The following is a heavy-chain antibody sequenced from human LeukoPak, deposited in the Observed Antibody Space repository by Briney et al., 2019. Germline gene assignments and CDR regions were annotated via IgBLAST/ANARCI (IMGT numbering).Heavy chain of an antibody. CDR2: MYHSGST. Sequence: PSETLSLTCAVSGYSISSGHYWGWIRQPPGKGLEWIGSMYHSGSTYYNPSLKSRVTISVDTSKNQFSLKLSSVTAADTAVYYCARLRWLQSIDYWGQGTLVTVPS. J-gene: IGHJ4*02. D-gene: IGHD5-24*01. CDR1: GYSISSGHY. V-gene: IGHV4-38-2*01. CDR3: ARLRWLQSIDY.